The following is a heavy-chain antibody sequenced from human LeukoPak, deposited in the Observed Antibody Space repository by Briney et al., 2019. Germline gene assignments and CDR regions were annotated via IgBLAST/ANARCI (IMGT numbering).Heavy chain of an antibody. V-gene: IGHV3-23*01. Sequence: GGSLRLSCAASGFTFSSYAMSWVRQAPGKGLEWVSGISGSGGSTYYADSVKGRFTISRDNSKNTLYLQMNSLRAEDTAVYYCANGDLRWLGNDYWGQGTLVTVFS. CDR1: GFTFSSYA. CDR2: ISGSGGST. D-gene: IGHD6-19*01. J-gene: IGHJ4*02. CDR3: ANGDLRWLGNDY.